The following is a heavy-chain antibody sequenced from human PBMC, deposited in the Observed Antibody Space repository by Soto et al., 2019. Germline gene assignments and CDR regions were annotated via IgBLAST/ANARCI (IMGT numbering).Heavy chain of an antibody. CDR1: GYSFTSYG. V-gene: IGHV1-18*01. CDR3: ARDNGFGESDV. CDR2: ISAYNGNT. Sequence: QVQLVQSGAEVKKPGASVKVSCKASGYSFTSYGISWVRQAPGQGLEWMGWISAYNGNTNYAQKLEGRVTTTTDTSTSTAYMERRSLRSDDTAVYYCARDNGFGESDVWGQGTTVTVSS. J-gene: IGHJ6*02. D-gene: IGHD3-10*01.